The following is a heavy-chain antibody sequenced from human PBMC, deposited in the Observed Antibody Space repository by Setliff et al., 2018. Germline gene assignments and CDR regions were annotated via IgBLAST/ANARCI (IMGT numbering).Heavy chain of an antibody. D-gene: IGHD3-10*01. CDR2: MNPNSGNT. V-gene: IGHV1-8*01. CDR1: GYTFTSYD. CDR3: ARRFSSGNYNNLCY. J-gene: IGHJ4*02. Sequence: ASVKVSCKASGYTFTSYDINWVRQAPGQGLEWMGWMNPNSGNTGFAQNFQGRVTMTRNTSISTAYMELSALRSDDTAVYYCARRFSSGNYNNLCYWGQGALVTVSS.